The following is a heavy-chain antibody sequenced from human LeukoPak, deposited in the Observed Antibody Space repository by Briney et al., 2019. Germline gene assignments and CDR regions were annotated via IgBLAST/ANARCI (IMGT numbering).Heavy chain of an antibody. J-gene: IGHJ6*03. D-gene: IGHD3-10*01. Sequence: GGSLRLSCAASGFIFRTYGMHWVRQAPGKGLEWVAYIRHDGTNEHYADSVKGRFTISRDNSKNTLYLQMNSLRADDTAVYYCARFAAGGSYYYYMDVWGKGTTVTVSS. CDR3: ARFAAGGSYYYYMDV. CDR1: GFIFRTYG. CDR2: IRHDGTNE. V-gene: IGHV3-30*02.